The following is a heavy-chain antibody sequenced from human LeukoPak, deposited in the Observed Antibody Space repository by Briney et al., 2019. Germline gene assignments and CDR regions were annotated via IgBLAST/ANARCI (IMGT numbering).Heavy chain of an antibody. CDR3: ARDRILTGYYTKLFDY. V-gene: IGHV3-23*01. Sequence: GGTLRLSCAASGFTFSSYGMSWVRQAPGKGLEWVSAISGSGGSTYYADSVKGRFTISRDNAKNSLYLQMNSLRAEDTAVYYCARDRILTGYYTKLFDYWGQGTLVTVSS. J-gene: IGHJ4*02. CDR2: ISGSGGST. D-gene: IGHD3-9*01. CDR1: GFTFSSYG.